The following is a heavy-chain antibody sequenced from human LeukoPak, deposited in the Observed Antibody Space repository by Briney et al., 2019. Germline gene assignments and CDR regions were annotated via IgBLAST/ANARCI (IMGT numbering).Heavy chain of an antibody. D-gene: IGHD3-10*01. CDR1: GGSINSYY. J-gene: IGHJ4*02. CDR3: AVARSYYVIDY. CDR2: IHYSGST. Sequence: PSETLSLTCTVSGGSINSYYWSWIRQRPGRGLEWIGYIHYSGSTNYNPSLKSRVTISVDTSKNQFSLKLSSVTAADTAVYHCAVARSYYVIDYWGLGTLVTVSS. V-gene: IGHV4-59*01.